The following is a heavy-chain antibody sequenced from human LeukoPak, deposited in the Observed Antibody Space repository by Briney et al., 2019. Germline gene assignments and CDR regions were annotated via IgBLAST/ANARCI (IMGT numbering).Heavy chain of an antibody. Sequence: GGSLRLSCAASGXTFSSYWMSWVRQAPGKGLEWVANIKQDGSEKYYVDSVKGRFTISRDNAKNSLYLQMNSLRAEDTAVYYCARDVLGGFDYWGQGTLVTVSS. V-gene: IGHV3-7*04. J-gene: IGHJ4*02. CDR3: ARDVLGGFDY. D-gene: IGHD2-8*01. CDR2: IKQDGSEK. CDR1: GXTFSSYW.